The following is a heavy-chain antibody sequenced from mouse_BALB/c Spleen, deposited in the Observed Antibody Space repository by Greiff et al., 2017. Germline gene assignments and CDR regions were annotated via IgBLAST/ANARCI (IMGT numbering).Heavy chain of an antibody. Sequence: EVQGVESGGGLVKPGGSLKLSCAASGFTFSDYYMYWVRQTPEKRLEWVATISDGGSYTYYPDSVKGRFTISRDNAKNNLYLQMSSLKSEDTAMYYWAREGGYYWGQGTTLTVSS. J-gene: IGHJ2*01. CDR2: ISDGGSYT. CDR1: GFTFSDYY. CDR3: AREGGYY. V-gene: IGHV5-4*02.